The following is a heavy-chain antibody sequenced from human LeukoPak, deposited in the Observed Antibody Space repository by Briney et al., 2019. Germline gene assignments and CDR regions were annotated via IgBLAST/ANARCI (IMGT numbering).Heavy chain of an antibody. CDR2: VSFDGYNK. Sequence: GGSLRLSCVGTGFTFNSYGMHWVRQAPGKGLEWVAVVSFDGYNKYYADSVKGRFTISRDNPGRSVHLQINSLTSEDTAVYFCAKTQRLIDFFDSWGQGILVTVSP. CDR3: AKTQRLIDFFDS. CDR1: GFTFNSYG. V-gene: IGHV3-30*18. J-gene: IGHJ4*02. D-gene: IGHD1-1*01.